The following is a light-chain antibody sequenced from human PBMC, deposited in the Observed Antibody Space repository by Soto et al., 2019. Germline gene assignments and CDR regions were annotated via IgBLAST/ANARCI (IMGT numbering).Light chain of an antibody. CDR2: DVS. CDR1: SSDVGGYNY. J-gene: IGLJ1*01. Sequence: QSVLTQPASVSGSPGQSISISCTGTSSDVGGYNYVSWYQHQPGKAPKLVIFDVSGRPSGISNRFSGSKSGNTASLTISGLRPEDEADYYCSSYTDCTLYVFGTGTEVTVL. CDR3: SSYTDCTLYV. V-gene: IGLV2-14*03.